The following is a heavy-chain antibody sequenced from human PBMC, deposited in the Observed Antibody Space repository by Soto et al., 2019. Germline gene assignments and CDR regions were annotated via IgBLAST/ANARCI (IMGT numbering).Heavy chain of an antibody. CDR2: ISYDGSNK. Sequence: QVQLVESGGGVVQPGRSLRLSCAASGFTFSSYAMHWVRQAPGKGLEWVAVISYDGSNKYYADSVKGRFTISRDNSKNTLYLQMNSLRAEDTAVYYCAREGKYGDYSGNAFDIWGQGTMVTVSS. D-gene: IGHD4-17*01. CDR3: AREGKYGDYSGNAFDI. CDR1: GFTFSSYA. V-gene: IGHV3-30-3*01. J-gene: IGHJ3*02.